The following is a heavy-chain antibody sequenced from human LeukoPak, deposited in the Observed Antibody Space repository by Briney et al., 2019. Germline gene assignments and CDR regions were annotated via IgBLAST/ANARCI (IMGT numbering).Heavy chain of an antibody. CDR3: AKDHIAAPKGYYYYYMDV. CDR2: ISWNSGSI. Sequence: GGSLRLSCAASGFTFDDYAMHWVRQAPGKGLEWVSGISWNSGSIGYADSVKGRFTISRDNAKNSLYLQMNSLRAEDMALYYCAKDHIAAPKGYYYYYMDVWGKGTTVTVSS. J-gene: IGHJ6*03. V-gene: IGHV3-9*03. CDR1: GFTFDDYA. D-gene: IGHD6-6*01.